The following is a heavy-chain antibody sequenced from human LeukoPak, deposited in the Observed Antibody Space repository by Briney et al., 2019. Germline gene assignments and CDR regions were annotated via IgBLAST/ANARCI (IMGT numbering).Heavy chain of an antibody. D-gene: IGHD3-22*01. CDR3: ARELTYYYDSSGYRTLLDY. J-gene: IGHJ4*02. Sequence: ASVKVSCKASGYTFTGYYMHWVRQAPGQGLEWMGWINPNSGGTNYAQKFQGRVTMTRDTSISTAYMELSRLRSDDTAVYYCARELTYYYDSSGYRTLLDYWGQGTLVTVPS. CDR2: INPNSGGT. V-gene: IGHV1-2*02. CDR1: GYTFTGYY.